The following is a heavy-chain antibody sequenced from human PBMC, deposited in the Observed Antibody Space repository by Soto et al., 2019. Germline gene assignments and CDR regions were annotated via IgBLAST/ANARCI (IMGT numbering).Heavy chain of an antibody. J-gene: IGHJ3*01. Sequence: GGTLSLSCAVSGVTFSSYAMCWVRQVPGKGLEWVSTISDASGSAYYVDSVKGRFTISRDNSKKTLYLQMNSLRAEDSAAYYCALPSGGNIRDVPDLWGPGTMVT. V-gene: IGHV3-23*01. CDR3: ALPSGGNIRDVPDL. CDR1: GVTFSSYA. D-gene: IGHD1-1*01. CDR2: ISDASGSA.